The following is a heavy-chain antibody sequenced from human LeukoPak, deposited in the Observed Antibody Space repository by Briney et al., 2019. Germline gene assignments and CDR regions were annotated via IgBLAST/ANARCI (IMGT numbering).Heavy chain of an antibody. J-gene: IGHJ3*02. V-gene: IGHV3-49*03. CDR1: GFTFGDYA. CDR3: TKGYSSSWYDQSDAFDI. D-gene: IGHD6-13*01. Sequence: GGSLRLSCTASGFTFGDYAMSWFRQAPGKGLEWVGFIRSKAYGGTTEYAASVKGRFTISRDDSKSIAYLQMNSLKTEDTAVYYCTKGYSSSWYDQSDAFDIWGQGTMVTVSS. CDR2: IRSKAYGGTT.